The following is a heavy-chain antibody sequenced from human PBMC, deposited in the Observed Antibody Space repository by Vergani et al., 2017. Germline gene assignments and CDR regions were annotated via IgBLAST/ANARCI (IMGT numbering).Heavy chain of an antibody. CDR1: EYSFGNYW. Sequence: EVELVQSGPEMRKPGESPNISCKCSEYSFGNYWIGWVRQMPGKGLEWMGIIYPADSDTRYSPSFQGQVTISADKSISTAFLQWDSLNASDTALYYCARHTTYSDSWGQGTLVTVSS. CDR2: IYPADSDT. D-gene: IGHD1-1*01. J-gene: IGHJ4*02. CDR3: ARHTTYSDS. V-gene: IGHV5-51*01.